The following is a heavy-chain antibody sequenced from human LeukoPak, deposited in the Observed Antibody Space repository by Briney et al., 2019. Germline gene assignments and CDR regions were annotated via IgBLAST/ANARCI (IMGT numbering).Heavy chain of an antibody. Sequence: PGGSLRLSCAASGFTFSSYAMHWVRQAPGKGLEWVAVISYDGSNKYYADSVKGRFTISRDNSKNTLYLQMNSLRAEDTAVYYCASKVAGAFDIWGQGTMVTVSS. J-gene: IGHJ3*02. V-gene: IGHV3-30*04. D-gene: IGHD2-15*01. CDR1: GFTFSSYA. CDR3: ASKVAGAFDI. CDR2: ISYDGSNK.